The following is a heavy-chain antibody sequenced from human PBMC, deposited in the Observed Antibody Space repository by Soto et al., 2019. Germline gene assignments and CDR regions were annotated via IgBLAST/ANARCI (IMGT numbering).Heavy chain of an antibody. J-gene: IGHJ4*02. CDR3: ARDSKLGGSGSSDY. CDR2: IIPIFGTA. V-gene: IGHV1-69*13. Sequence: SVKVSCKASGGTFRSYAISWVRQAPGQGLEWMGGIIPIFGTANYAQKFQGRVTITADESTSTAYMELSSLRSEGTAVYYCARDSKLGGSGSSDYWGQGTLVTVSS. D-gene: IGHD3-10*01. CDR1: GGTFRSYA.